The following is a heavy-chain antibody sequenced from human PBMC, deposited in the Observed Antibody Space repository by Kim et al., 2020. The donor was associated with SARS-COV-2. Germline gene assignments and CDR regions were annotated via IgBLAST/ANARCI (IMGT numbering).Heavy chain of an antibody. V-gene: IGHV3-74*01. D-gene: IGHD3-16*01. CDR3: ARDGGLTNHDWYFAL. Sequence: GGSLRLSCAASGFNFRNYFMNWVRQAPGKGPVWISRITATGRTQSYADSVKGRFTTSRDNTKNTLDLEMTSLRAEETAIYYCARDGGLTNHDWYFALWGRGTLVTVSS. CDR1: GFNFRNYF. CDR2: ITATGRTQ. J-gene: IGHJ2*01.